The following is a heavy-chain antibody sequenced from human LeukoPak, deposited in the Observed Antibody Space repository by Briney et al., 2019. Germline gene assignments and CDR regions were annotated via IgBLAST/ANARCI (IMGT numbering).Heavy chain of an antibody. Sequence: PGGSLRLSCAASGFTFSSYSMNWVRQAPGKGLEWVSSISSSSYIYYADSVKGRFTISGDNAKNSLYLQMNSLRAEDTAVYYCARGTEYYGSGSYYHWGQGTLVTVSS. CDR1: GFTFSSYS. CDR3: ARGTEYYGSGSYYH. D-gene: IGHD3-10*01. J-gene: IGHJ5*02. V-gene: IGHV3-21*01. CDR2: ISSSSYI.